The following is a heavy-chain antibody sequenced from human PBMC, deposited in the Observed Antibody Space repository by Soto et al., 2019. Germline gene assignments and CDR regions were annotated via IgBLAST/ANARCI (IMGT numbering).Heavy chain of an antibody. J-gene: IGHJ5*02. CDR1: EYMFSTYD. Sequence: QVQLVQSGAEVKKPGASVKVSCKASEYMFSTYDINWVRQAPGQGLECMGWLNPNSGNTGYAQKFQGRVTMTRNTSINIADMELSSLGSDDTAVYYCARDHRYNWNDEGWFDPWGQGTLVTVSS. V-gene: IGHV1-8*01. CDR2: LNPNSGNT. CDR3: ARDHRYNWNDEGWFDP. D-gene: IGHD1-20*01.